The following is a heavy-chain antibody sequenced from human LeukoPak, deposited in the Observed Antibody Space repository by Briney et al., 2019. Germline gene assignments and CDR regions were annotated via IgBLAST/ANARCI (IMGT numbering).Heavy chain of an antibody. CDR2: FDPEDGET. V-gene: IGHV1-24*01. D-gene: IGHD3-22*01. Sequence: ASVKVSCKVSGYTLTELSMHWVRQAPGKGLEWMGGFDPEDGETIYAQKFQGRVTMTEDTSTDTAYMELSSLRSEDTAVYYCATGRYYDMGSQFDYWGQGTLVTVSS. J-gene: IGHJ4*02. CDR1: GYTLTELS. CDR3: ATGRYYDMGSQFDY.